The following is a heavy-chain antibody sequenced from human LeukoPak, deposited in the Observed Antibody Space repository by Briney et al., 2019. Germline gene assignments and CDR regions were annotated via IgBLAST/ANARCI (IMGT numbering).Heavy chain of an antibody. CDR1: EFSFTNYW. D-gene: IGHD2-2*01. CDR2: INTDGSTT. CDR3: ARALFQVPYYFDF. J-gene: IGHJ4*02. Sequence: GGSLRLSCEASEFSFTNYWMYWVRQAPGKGLAWVSAINTDGSTTTYADSVKGRFTISRDNARNTLYPQVNSLRAEDTAVYYCARALFQVPYYFDFWGQGTLVTVSS. V-gene: IGHV3-74*01.